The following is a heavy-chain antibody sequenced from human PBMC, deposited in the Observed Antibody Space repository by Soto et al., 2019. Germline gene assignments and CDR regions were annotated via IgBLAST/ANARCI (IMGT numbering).Heavy chain of an antibody. V-gene: IGHV3-23*01. CDR3: AKTSLVTNYYYYMDV. D-gene: IGHD1-26*01. J-gene: IGHJ6*03. CDR2: INDGGGAT. Sequence: GESLKISCAASGFTFSSYAMSWVRQAPGKGLEWVSAINDGGGATYYVDSVKGRFTISRDNSKNTLYLQMNSLRAEDTAVYYCAKTSLVTNYYYYMDVWGKGTTVTVSS. CDR1: GFTFSSYA.